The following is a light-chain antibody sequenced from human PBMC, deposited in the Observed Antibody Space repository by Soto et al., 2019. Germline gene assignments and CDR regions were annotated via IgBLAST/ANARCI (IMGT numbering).Light chain of an antibody. V-gene: IGKV3D-20*02. CDR2: GAS. CDR3: QQSSNWPPIT. J-gene: IGKJ5*01. CDR1: QSVTSNY. Sequence: EIVLTQSPGTLSLSPGERATLSCLASQSVTSNYLAWYQQKPGQAPRLLIYGASSRATGIPARFSGSGFGTDFTLTISSLEPEDFAVYYCQQSSNWPPITFGQGTRLEIK.